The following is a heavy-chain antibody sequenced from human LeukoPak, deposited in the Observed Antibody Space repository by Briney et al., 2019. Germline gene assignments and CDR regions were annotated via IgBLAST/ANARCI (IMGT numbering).Heavy chain of an antibody. CDR2: ISSSTTYI. J-gene: IGHJ6*03. V-gene: IGHV3-21*01. CDR1: GFTFISNT. D-gene: IGHD3-16*01. CDR3: TRRGSGKSFFYMDV. Sequence: GGSLRLSCAASGFTFISNTLNWVRQAPGKGLEWVASISSSTTYICYADSVKGRFTISRDNAKNSLDLQMTSLRVEDTAVYYCTRRGSGKSFFYMDVWGRGTTVTVSS.